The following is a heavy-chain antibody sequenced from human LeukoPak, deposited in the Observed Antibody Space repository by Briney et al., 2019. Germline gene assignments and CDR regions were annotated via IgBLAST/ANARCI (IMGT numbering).Heavy chain of an antibody. CDR1: GFTLATYW. CDR3: TRDRNYYDGSGYYLY. CDR2: IKQDGSEK. J-gene: IGHJ4*02. Sequence: PGGSLRLSCAASGFTLATYWMSWVRQAPGKGLEWVATIKQDGSEKYYVDSVKGRFTISRDNAKNSLYVQMNSLRAEDTAVYYYTRDRNYYDGSGYYLYWGQGTLVSVSS. D-gene: IGHD3-22*01. V-gene: IGHV3-7*01.